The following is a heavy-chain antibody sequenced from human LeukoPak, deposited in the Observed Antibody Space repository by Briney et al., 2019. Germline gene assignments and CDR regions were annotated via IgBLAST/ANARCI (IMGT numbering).Heavy chain of an antibody. D-gene: IGHD6-13*01. CDR2: ISYSGST. CDR3: ARGRKPYSNSWFTEYFQH. Sequence: SETLSLTCTVSGVSISTFYWSWIRQPPGKGLEWIGYISYSGSTNYNPSLKSRVTISADTSKNQFSLKLSSVTAADTAVYFCARGRKPYSNSWFTEYFQHWGQGTLVTVSS. CDR1: GVSISTFY. J-gene: IGHJ1*01. V-gene: IGHV4-59*01.